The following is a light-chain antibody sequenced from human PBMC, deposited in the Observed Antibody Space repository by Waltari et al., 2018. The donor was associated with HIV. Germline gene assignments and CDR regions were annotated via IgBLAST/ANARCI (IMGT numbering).Light chain of an antibody. V-gene: IGKV2-28*01. CDR3: RQARQTPFT. Sequence: DIVVTQSPPALPVSPGEPASTSCRSSQSILHKNGMKDLDWYLQKPGQSPQHLIHLGSNRASGVSDRFSGSGSGTDFTLTISRVEAEDVGVYYCRQARQTPFTFGPGTKVEIK. J-gene: IGKJ3*01. CDR1: QSILHKNGMKD. CDR2: LGS.